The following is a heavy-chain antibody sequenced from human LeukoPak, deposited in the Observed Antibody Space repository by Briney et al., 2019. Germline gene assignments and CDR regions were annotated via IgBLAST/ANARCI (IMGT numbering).Heavy chain of an antibody. D-gene: IGHD4-17*01. J-gene: IGHJ4*02. CDR3: ARAADFGDYSDY. CDR2: IYTSGST. V-gene: IGHV4-61*02. CDR1: GGSISSGSYY. Sequence: SQTLSLTCTVSGGSISSGSYYWSWIRQPAGKGLEWIGRIYTSGSTNYNPSLKSRVTISVGTSKNQFSLKLSSVTAADTAVYYCARAADFGDYSDYWGQGTLVTVSS.